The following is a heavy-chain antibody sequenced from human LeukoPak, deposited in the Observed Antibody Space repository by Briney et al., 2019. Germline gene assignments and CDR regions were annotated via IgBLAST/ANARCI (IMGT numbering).Heavy chain of an antibody. CDR3: AKDPDSSGYYAADY. V-gene: IGHV3-23*01. CDR2: ISGSGGST. D-gene: IGHD3-22*01. CDR1: GFTFSSYG. Sequence: GGSLRHSCAASGFTFSSYGMSWVRQAPGKGLEWVSAISGSGGSTYYADSVKGRFTISRDNSKNTLYLQMNSLRAEDTAVYYCAKDPDSSGYYAADYWGQGTLVTVSS. J-gene: IGHJ4*02.